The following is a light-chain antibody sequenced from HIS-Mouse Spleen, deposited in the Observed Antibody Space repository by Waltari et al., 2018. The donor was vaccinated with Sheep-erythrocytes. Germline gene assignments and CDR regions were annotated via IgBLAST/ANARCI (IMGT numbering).Light chain of an antibody. CDR2: GKN. CDR3: NSRDSSGNLV. CDR1: SLRSYY. Sequence: SSELTQDPAVSVALGQTVRITCQGDSLRSYYYSWYQQKPGQAPVLVIYGKNNRPSGIPDRFSGSSSGNTASLTITGAQAEDEADYYCNSRDSSGNLVFGGGTKLTVL. J-gene: IGLJ2*01. V-gene: IGLV3-19*01.